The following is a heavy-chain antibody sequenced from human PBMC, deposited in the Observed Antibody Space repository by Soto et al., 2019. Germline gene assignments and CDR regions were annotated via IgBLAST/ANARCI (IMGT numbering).Heavy chain of an antibody. D-gene: IGHD3-10*01. CDR1: GFTFSDYY. J-gene: IGHJ4*02. CDR2: ISSSGSSK. CDR3: ARRRYGSGSSDF. Sequence: GGSLRLSCAASGFTFSDYYMSWIRQAPGKGLEWVSHISSSGSSKDYGDSVRGRFTIARDNAKKSLYLQMSSLRVEDTDVYYCARRRYGSGSSDFWGQGTLVTVSS. V-gene: IGHV3-11*01.